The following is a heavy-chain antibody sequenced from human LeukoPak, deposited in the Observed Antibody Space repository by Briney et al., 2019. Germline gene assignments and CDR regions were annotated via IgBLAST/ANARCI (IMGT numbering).Heavy chain of an antibody. D-gene: IGHD2-2*01. CDR3: ARDRSLGFTNSPHFYYFDY. Sequence: ASVKVSCKASGYTFTGHYIHWVRQAPGQGLEWMAWINPNSGGTIYAQKFQDRVTVTRDTSINTAYMELSRLTSDDTALYSCARDRSLGFTNSPHFYYFDYWGQGTLVTVSS. CDR2: INPNSGGT. CDR1: GYTFTGHY. V-gene: IGHV1-2*02. J-gene: IGHJ4*02.